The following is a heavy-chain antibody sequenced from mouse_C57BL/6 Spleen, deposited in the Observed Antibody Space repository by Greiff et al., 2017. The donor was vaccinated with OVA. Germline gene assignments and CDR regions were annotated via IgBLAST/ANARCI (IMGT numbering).Heavy chain of an antibody. Sequence: VQLQQSGPELVKPGASVKISCKASGYAFSSSWMNWVKQRPGHGLEWIGEILPGSGSTNYNEKFKGKATFTADTSSNTAYMQLSSLTTEDSAIYYCARVSDSSGSYYFDYWGQGTTLTVSS. V-gene: IGHV1-9*01. J-gene: IGHJ2*01. CDR2: ILPGSGST. CDR3: ARVSDSSGSYYFDY. CDR1: GYAFSSSW. D-gene: IGHD3-2*02.